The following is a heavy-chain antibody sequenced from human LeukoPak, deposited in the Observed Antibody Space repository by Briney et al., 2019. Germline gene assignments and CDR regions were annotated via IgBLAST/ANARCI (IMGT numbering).Heavy chain of an antibody. V-gene: IGHV3-33*01. CDR1: GFTSSSYG. Sequence: GGSLRLSCAASGFTSSSYGMHWVRQAPGKGLEWVAVIWSDGTNKYYADSVKGRSTISRDTSKHTLYLQMNSLPAADTAVYFCASLLQGDGMHVWGKGTTVIVAS. CDR2: IWSDGTNK. CDR3: ASLLQGDGMHV. J-gene: IGHJ6*04. D-gene: IGHD4-11*01.